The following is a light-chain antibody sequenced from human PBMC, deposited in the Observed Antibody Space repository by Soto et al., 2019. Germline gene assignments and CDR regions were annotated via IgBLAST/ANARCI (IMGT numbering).Light chain of an antibody. CDR2: DAS. J-gene: IGKJ1*01. V-gene: IGKV1-5*01. Sequence: DIQMIQSPSALSASVGDRVTITCRASQSISRRLAWYQQKPGKAPKLLIYDASSLESGVPAGFSGSGSVTQFTLTISSLQPDYFATYYCQQYNSYPWTFGHGTRVEIK. CDR3: QQYNSYPWT. CDR1: QSISRR.